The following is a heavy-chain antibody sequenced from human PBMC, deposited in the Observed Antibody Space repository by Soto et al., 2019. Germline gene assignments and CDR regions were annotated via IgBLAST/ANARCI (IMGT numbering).Heavy chain of an antibody. CDR1: GGSFSGYY. CDR3: ARVWGSGSYWFLDY. CDR2: INHSGST. V-gene: IGHV4-34*01. J-gene: IGHJ4*02. D-gene: IGHD3-10*01. Sequence: QVQLQQWGAGLLKPSETLSLTCAVYGGSFSGYYWSWIRQPPGKGLEWIGEINHSGSTNYNPSLKSRVTISVYTSNNQFSLKLSSVTAADTAVYYCARVWGSGSYWFLDYWGQGTLVTVSS.